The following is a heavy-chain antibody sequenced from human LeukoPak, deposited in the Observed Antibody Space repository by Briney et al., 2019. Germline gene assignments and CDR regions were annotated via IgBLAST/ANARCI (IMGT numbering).Heavy chain of an antibody. CDR2: ISWNSGSM. Sequence: GGSLRLSCAASGFTFDDYAMHWVRQAPGKGLEWVSGISWNSGSMGYADSVKGRFTISRDNAKNSLYLQMNSLRAEDTALYYCAKGFLEWLYYFDYWGQGTLVTVSS. V-gene: IGHV3-9*01. CDR3: AKGFLEWLYYFDY. J-gene: IGHJ4*02. CDR1: GFTFDDYA. D-gene: IGHD3-3*01.